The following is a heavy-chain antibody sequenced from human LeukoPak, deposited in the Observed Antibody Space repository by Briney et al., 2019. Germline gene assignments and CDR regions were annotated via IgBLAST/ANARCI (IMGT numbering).Heavy chain of an antibody. Sequence: SQTLSLTCAVSGGSISSGGYSWSWIRQPPGKGLEWIGYIYHSGSTNYNPSLKSRVTISVDTSKNQFSLKLSSVTAADTAVYYCARGPNYYDSSRDAFDIWGQGTMVTVSS. CDR1: GGSISSGGYS. D-gene: IGHD3-22*01. V-gene: IGHV4-30-2*01. CDR2: IYHSGST. CDR3: ARGPNYYDSSRDAFDI. J-gene: IGHJ3*02.